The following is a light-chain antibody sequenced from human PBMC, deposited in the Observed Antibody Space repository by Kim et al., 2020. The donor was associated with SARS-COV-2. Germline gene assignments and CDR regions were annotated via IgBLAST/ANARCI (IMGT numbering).Light chain of an antibody. Sequence: QSVLTQPHSASGTPGQRVTISCSGSRSNVGTYNVYWYQLLPGTAPRLLIYRNNQRPSGVPDRFSGSKSGTSASLAISGLRSEDESDYYCATWDDSLSVVVFGGGTQLTVL. CDR2: RNN. CDR3: ATWDDSLSVVV. V-gene: IGLV1-47*01. J-gene: IGLJ2*01. CDR1: RSNVGTYN.